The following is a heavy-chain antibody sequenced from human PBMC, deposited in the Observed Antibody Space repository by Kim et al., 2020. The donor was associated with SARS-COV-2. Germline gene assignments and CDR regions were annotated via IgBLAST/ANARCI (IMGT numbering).Heavy chain of an antibody. CDR2: ISGSSERT. V-gene: IGHV3-23*01. Sequence: GGSLRLSCAASGFTFTNYAMAWVRQAPGKGLEWVSSISGSSERTYYTGSVKGRFTISRDNSGNALYLEMTSLRAEDTSVYYCATDGGVNTAYFSAMDVWG. D-gene: IGHD4-17*01. CDR1: GFTFTNYA. J-gene: IGHJ6*01. CDR3: ATDGGVNTAYFSAMDV.